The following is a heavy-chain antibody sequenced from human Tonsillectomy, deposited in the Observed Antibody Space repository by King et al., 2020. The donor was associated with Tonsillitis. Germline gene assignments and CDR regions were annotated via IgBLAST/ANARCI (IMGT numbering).Heavy chain of an antibody. CDR3: AKGRGSSRGCYYFYYGMDV. Sequence: VQLVESGGGVVQPGRSLRLSCAASGFTFSSYGMHWVRQAPGKGLEWVTVISYDGNHKYYADSVKGRFTISRDNSKNTLYLQMNSLRTEDTAMYYCAKGRGSSRGCYYFYYGMDVWGQGTTVTVSS. D-gene: IGHD3-16*01. J-gene: IGHJ6*02. CDR2: ISYDGNHK. V-gene: IGHV3-30*18. CDR1: GFTFSSYG.